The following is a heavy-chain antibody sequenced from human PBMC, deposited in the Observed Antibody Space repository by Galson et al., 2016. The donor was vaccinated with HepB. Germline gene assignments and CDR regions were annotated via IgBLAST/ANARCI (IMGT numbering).Heavy chain of an antibody. CDR1: GGSFSGYY. CDR2: VKHSGSS. D-gene: IGHD3-10*01. Sequence: LSLTCAVYGGSFSGYYWSWIRQPPGKGLEWIGEVKHSGSSNYNPSLKSRVTISVDTSKNQFSLKVTSVTAADTAVYYCARGALLWLGELNVHFDNWGHGTLVTVSS. V-gene: IGHV4-34*01. J-gene: IGHJ4*01. CDR3: ARGALLWLGELNVHFDN.